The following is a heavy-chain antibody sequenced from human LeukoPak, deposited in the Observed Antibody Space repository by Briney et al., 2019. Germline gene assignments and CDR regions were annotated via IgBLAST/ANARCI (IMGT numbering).Heavy chain of an antibody. CDR2: VYYSGST. Sequence: PSETLSLTCTVSGASISSYYWSWIRQPPGKGLEWIGYVYYSGSTNYNPSLKSRVAMSVDTSKNQFSLKLSSVTAADTAVYYCARERASGVDWLLSGGGFDIWGQGTMVTVSS. CDR1: GASISSYY. V-gene: IGHV4-59*01. J-gene: IGHJ3*02. D-gene: IGHD3-9*01. CDR3: ARERASGVDWLLSGGGFDI.